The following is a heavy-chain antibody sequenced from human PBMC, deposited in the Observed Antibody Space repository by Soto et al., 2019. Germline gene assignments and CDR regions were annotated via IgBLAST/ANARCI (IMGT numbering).Heavy chain of an antibody. J-gene: IGHJ4*02. V-gene: IGHV1-24*01. Sequence: QVQVVQSGAEVKKPGASVKVSCKVSGHTLSELSMHWVRQAPGGGLEWMGGFDPEGGETVYAQKFQGRVTMTDDTSTDTAYMELRSLRSEDTAIYCCGTLAGYFGAGTDFDYWGQGTLVTVSS. CDR2: FDPEGGET. D-gene: IGHD3-10*01. CDR3: GTLAGYFGAGTDFDY. CDR1: GHTLSELS.